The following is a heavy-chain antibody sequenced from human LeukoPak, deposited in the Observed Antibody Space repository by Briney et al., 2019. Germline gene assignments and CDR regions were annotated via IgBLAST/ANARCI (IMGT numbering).Heavy chain of an antibody. CDR3: ARAAYDSSGYLTL. D-gene: IGHD3-22*01. CDR2: IWYDGTNK. V-gene: IGHV3-33*01. Sequence: QPGRFLRLSCAASGFTFSSYGMHWVRQAPGKGLEWVAVIWYDGTNKYYADSVKGRFTISRDNSKNTLFLQMNSLRAEDTAVYYCARAAYDSSGYLTLWGQGTLVTVSS. CDR1: GFTFSSYG. J-gene: IGHJ4*02.